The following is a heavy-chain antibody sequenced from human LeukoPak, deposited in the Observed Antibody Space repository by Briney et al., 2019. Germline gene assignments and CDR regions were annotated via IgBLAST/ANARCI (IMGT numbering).Heavy chain of an antibody. CDR2: VHLDGRT. D-gene: IGHD3-3*01. CDR1: GGSISSSNW. Sequence: PSETLSLTCAVSGGSISSSNWWSWVRQPPGKGLEWIGEVHLDGRTNYNPSLKSRLIMSVDLPENHISLKLTSVTAADTAVYYCAREGGFYRPLDYSGQGTLVTVSS. J-gene: IGHJ4*02. CDR3: AREGGFYRPLDY. V-gene: IGHV4-4*02.